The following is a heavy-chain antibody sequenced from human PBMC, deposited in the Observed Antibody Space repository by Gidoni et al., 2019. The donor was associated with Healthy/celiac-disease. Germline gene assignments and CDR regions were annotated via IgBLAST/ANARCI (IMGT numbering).Heavy chain of an antibody. V-gene: IGHV3-30-3*01. CDR2: ISYDGSNK. CDR3: ARDTVQWLVWYYFDY. Sequence: GGGVVQPGRSLRLSCAASGVTFSSYAMHWVRQAPGKGLEWVAVISYDGSNKYYADSVKGRFSISRDNSKNTLYLQMNSLRAEDTAVYYCARDTVQWLVWYYFDYWGQGTLVTVSS. CDR1: GVTFSSYA. D-gene: IGHD6-19*01. J-gene: IGHJ4*02.